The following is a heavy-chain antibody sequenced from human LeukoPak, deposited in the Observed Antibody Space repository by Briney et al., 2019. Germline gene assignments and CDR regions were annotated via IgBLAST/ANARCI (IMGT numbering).Heavy chain of an antibody. V-gene: IGHV5-51*01. CDR3: ARHLRYFDWLQRDDYYYGMDV. D-gene: IGHD3-9*01. J-gene: IGHJ6*02. Sequence: PGESLKISCKGSGYTFTSYWIGWVRQMPGKGLEWMGIIYPGDSDTRYNPSFQGQVTISADKSITTAYLQWSSLKASDTAMYYCARHLRYFDWLQRDDYYYGMDVWGQGTTVTVSS. CDR2: IYPGDSDT. CDR1: GYTFTSYW.